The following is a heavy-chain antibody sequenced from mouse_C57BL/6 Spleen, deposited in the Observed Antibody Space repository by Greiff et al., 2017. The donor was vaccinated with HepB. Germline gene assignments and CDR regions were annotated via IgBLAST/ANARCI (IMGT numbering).Heavy chain of an antibody. Sequence: QVQLQQPGAELVKPGASVKVSCKASGYTFTSYWMNWVKQRPGQGLEWIGRIHPSDGDTNYNQKFKGKATLTVDKSSSTAYMQLSSLTSEDSAVYYCAIAGAWPYAMDYWGQGTSVTVSS. D-gene: IGHD6-1*01. V-gene: IGHV1-74*01. CDR2: IHPSDGDT. J-gene: IGHJ4*01. CDR1: GYTFTSYW. CDR3: AIAGAWPYAMDY.